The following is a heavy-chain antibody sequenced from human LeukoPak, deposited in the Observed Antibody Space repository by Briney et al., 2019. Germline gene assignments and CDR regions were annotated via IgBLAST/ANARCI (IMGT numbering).Heavy chain of an antibody. CDR1: GGSISSSSYY. CDR3: ARDSEIAVAGRKYNWFDP. D-gene: IGHD6-19*01. Sequence: SVTLSLTCTVSGGSISSSSYYWGWIRQPPGKGLEWIGSIYYSGSTYCNPSLKSRVTISVDTSKNQFSLKLSSVTAADTAVYYCARDSEIAVAGRKYNWFDPWGQGTLVTVSS. CDR2: IYYSGST. J-gene: IGHJ5*02. V-gene: IGHV4-39*07.